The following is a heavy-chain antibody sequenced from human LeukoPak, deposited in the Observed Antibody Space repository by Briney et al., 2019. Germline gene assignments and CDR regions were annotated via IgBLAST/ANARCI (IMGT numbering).Heavy chain of an antibody. D-gene: IGHD2-15*01. CDR1: EFTFGSNS. Sequence: GGSLRLSCAASEFTFGSNSMNWVRQAPGEGLEWVSSISTSSSYIYYADSVKGRFTISRDNARHSLYLQMNSLRAEDTAVYYCARGLDVVSATNDAFDIWGQGTMVIVSS. CDR3: ARGLDVVSATNDAFDI. V-gene: IGHV3-21*01. CDR2: ISTSSSYI. J-gene: IGHJ3*02.